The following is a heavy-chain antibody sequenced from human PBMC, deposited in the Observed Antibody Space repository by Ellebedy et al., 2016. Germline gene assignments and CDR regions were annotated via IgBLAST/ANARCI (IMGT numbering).Heavy chain of an antibody. D-gene: IGHD2-2*02. J-gene: IGHJ6*04. CDR2: ISSNGGST. CDR3: AKGGYIVVVPAAIGGIRV. CDR1: GFTFSSYA. Sequence: GGSLRLXCAASGFTFSSYAMHWVRQAPGKGLEYVSAISSNGGSTYYANSVKGRFTISRDNSKNTLYLQMNSLRAEDTAVYYCAKGGYIVVVPAAIGGIRVWGKGTTVTVSS. V-gene: IGHV3-64*01.